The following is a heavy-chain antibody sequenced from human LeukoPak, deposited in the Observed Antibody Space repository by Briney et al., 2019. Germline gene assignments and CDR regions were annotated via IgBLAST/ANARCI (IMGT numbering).Heavy chain of an antibody. D-gene: IGHD3-10*01. Sequence: PSETLSLTCTVSGGSITNGGYYWSWIRQPAGKGLEWIGRIYTTGSTNYNPSLKSRVTISLDTSKNQFSLKPSSVTAADTAVYYCARTSGSWRAFDIWGQGTMVTVSS. J-gene: IGHJ3*02. CDR2: IYTTGST. CDR1: GGSITNGGYY. V-gene: IGHV4-61*02. CDR3: ARTSGSWRAFDI.